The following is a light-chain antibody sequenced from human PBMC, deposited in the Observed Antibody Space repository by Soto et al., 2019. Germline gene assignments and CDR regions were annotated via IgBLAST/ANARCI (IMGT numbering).Light chain of an antibody. CDR3: QQYGTPPKA. J-gene: IGKJ1*01. Sequence: EFVLTQSPGTLSLSPGERATLSCRASESPSSSYFAWYQQKPGQAPRLLIYGGSSRATGIPDRFSGSGSGTEFTLTISKLEPGDFAVYYCQQYGTPPKAFGQGTKVDIK. CDR2: GGS. CDR1: ESPSSSY. V-gene: IGKV3-20*01.